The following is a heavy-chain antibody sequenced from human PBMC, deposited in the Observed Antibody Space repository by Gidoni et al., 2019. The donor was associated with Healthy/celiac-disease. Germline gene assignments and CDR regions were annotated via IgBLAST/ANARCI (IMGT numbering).Heavy chain of an antibody. Sequence: EVKLAATGGGFVQSGRSRRLYWAASGFTSGECARHWGRQAPGKGLGLVSCISCNCGSIGYSNPVKSRFTITCDNAKNSLYLQMNSLGAEDTAFYYCAKDGRIAARADPFYFDYWGQGTLVTVSS. CDR2: ISCNCGSI. V-gene: IGHV3-9*02. CDR3: AKDGRIAARADPFYFDY. CDR1: GFTSGECA. J-gene: IGHJ4*02. D-gene: IGHD6-6*01.